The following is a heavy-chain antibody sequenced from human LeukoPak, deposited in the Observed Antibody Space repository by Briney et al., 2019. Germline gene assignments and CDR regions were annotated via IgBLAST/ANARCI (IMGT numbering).Heavy chain of an antibody. CDR2: ISSRSSYI. Sequence: GGSLRLSCAASGFTFSNYSMNWVRQAPGKGLEWVSSISSRSSYIFYADSMKGRFTISRDNAKNSLYLQMNSLRAEGTAVYYCAKDRGYWGQGTLVTVSS. CDR1: GFTFSNYS. V-gene: IGHV3-21*04. CDR3: AKDRGY. J-gene: IGHJ4*02.